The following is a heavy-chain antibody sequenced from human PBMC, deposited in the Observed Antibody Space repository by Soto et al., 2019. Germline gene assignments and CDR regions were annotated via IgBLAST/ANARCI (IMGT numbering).Heavy chain of an antibody. Sequence: EVHLLESGGGLVHPGGSLRLSCADSGFTFGTYPITWFRQAPGKGLEWASTIRATGSNTYYADTAKGRFTISRDNSKNTLYLQMNGLRLEDTAIYYCANYRFAGSNPAGAFELWGQGTMVSVSS. CDR3: ANYRFAGSNPAGAFEL. CDR1: GFTFGTYP. CDR2: IRATGSNT. J-gene: IGHJ3*01. V-gene: IGHV3-23*01. D-gene: IGHD1-26*01.